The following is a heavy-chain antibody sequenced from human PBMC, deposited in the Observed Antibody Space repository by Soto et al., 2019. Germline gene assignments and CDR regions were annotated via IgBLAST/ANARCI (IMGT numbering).Heavy chain of an antibody. V-gene: IGHV3-74*01. Sequence: EVQLVESGGGLVQPGGSLRLSCAASGLTFSNYWMHWVRQAPGKGLVWVSRISSGGSSTAYADSVKGRFTISRDNAKNTLYLQMNSLRADDTAVSYCATLIPPEAYWGQGTLVTVSS. CDR1: GLTFSNYW. CDR3: ATLIPPEAY. J-gene: IGHJ4*02. CDR2: ISSGGSST. D-gene: IGHD2-2*02.